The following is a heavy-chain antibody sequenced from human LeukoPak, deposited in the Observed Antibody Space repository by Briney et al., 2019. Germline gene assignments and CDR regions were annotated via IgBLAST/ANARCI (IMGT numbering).Heavy chain of an antibody. J-gene: IGHJ6*02. Sequence: GRSLRLFCAASGFTFSSYGMHWVRQAPGKGLEWVAVIWYDGSNKYYADSVKGRFTISRDNSKNTLYLQMNSLRAEDTAVYYCAREYDYVWGSSPIGMDVWGQGTTVTVSS. V-gene: IGHV3-33*01. CDR2: IWYDGSNK. D-gene: IGHD3-16*01. CDR3: AREYDYVWGSSPIGMDV. CDR1: GFTFSSYG.